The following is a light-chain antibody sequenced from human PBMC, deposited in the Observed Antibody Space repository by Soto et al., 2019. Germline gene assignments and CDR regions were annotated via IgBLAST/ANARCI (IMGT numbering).Light chain of an antibody. V-gene: IGKV3-15*01. CDR3: QQYRSWPRT. CDR2: GAS. J-gene: IGKJ1*01. CDR1: QSVDIN. Sequence: EIVLTQSPATLSVSPGEIVTLSCRASQSVDINLAWYQQKPGQAPRLLIYGASTRATDMPGRFSGRGAGAEFTLTISSLQSEDFAVYYCQQYRSWPRTFGQGTKVEIK.